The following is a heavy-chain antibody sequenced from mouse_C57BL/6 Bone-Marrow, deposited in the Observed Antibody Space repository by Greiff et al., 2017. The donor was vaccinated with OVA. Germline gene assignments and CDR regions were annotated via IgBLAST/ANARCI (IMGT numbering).Heavy chain of an antibody. CDR1: GYAFSSSW. Sequence: QVQLKQSGPELVKPGASVKISCKASGYAFSSSWMNWVKQRPGKGLEWIGRIYPGDGDTNYNGKFKGKATLTADKSSSTAYMQLSSLTSEDSAVYFCARGRWLLQDYWGQGTTLTVSS. J-gene: IGHJ2*01. CDR3: ARGRWLLQDY. V-gene: IGHV1-82*01. CDR2: IYPGDGDT. D-gene: IGHD2-3*01.